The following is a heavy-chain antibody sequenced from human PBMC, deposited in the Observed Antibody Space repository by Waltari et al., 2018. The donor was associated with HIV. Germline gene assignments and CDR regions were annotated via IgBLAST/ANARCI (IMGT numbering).Heavy chain of an antibody. CDR1: GYTFSEYY. CDR3: ARAYSDILSEAGGY. Sequence: QVPLIQSGAEVKQPGASVKVSCKASGYTFSEYYMFWVRQAPGQGPEWMGWINPDSGATNYAQKFQGRVTMTRDSPISTAYMELSSLGSDDTAMYYCARAYSDILSEAGGYWGQGTLVTVST. CDR2: INPDSGAT. V-gene: IGHV1-2*02. J-gene: IGHJ4*02. D-gene: IGHD3-9*01.